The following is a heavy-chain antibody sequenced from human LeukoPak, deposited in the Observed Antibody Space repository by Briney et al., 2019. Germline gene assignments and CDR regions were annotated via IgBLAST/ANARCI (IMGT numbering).Heavy chain of an antibody. CDR1: GFTFSSYG. Sequence: GGSPRLSCAASGFTFSSYGMHLVRQAPGKGLEWVAVIWYDGSNKYYADSVKGRFTISRDNSKNTLYLQMNSLRAEDTAVYYCAREVYSYGPPDYWGQGTLVTVSS. V-gene: IGHV3-33*01. J-gene: IGHJ4*02. CDR2: IWYDGSNK. D-gene: IGHD5-18*01. CDR3: AREVYSYGPPDY.